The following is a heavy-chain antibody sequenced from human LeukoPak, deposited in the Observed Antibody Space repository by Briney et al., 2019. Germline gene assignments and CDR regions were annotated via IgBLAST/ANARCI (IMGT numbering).Heavy chain of an antibody. Sequence: GGSLRLSCAASGFTFSKYGMHWVRQAPGKGLEWVAVIWYDGSNKYYADSVKGRFTISRDTSKNTLYLQMNSLRAEDTAVYYSAISLVRDYHGSGTYYMNNWFDPWGQGTLVTVPS. CDR3: AISLVRDYHGSGTYYMNNWFDP. D-gene: IGHD3-10*01. CDR2: IWYDGSNK. J-gene: IGHJ5*02. V-gene: IGHV3-33*01. CDR1: GFTFSKYG.